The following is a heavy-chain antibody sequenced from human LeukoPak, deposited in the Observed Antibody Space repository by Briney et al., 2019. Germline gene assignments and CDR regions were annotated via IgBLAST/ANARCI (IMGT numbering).Heavy chain of an antibody. CDR2: IGTVADT. J-gene: IGHJ4*02. V-gene: IGHV3-13*01. Sequence: GGSLRLSCAASGFTFSRHDMHWVRQVRGKGLEWVSGIGTVADTFYPDSVKGRFTISRDNAKNSIYLQMNSLRADDTAVYYCARTRTTPGVRGLQMRYFDYWGQGTLVTVSS. CDR1: GFTFSRHD. D-gene: IGHD3-10*01. CDR3: ARTRTTPGVRGLQMRYFDY.